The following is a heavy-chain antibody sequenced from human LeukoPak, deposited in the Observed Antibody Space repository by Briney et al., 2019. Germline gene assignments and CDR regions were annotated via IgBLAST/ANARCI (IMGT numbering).Heavy chain of an antibody. CDR3: ASTRCTGTSCYLPILD. CDR1: GFTFSSHS. J-gene: IGHJ4*02. Sequence: GGSLRLSCAASGFTFSSHSMNWVRQAPGKGLEWVANIKQDASENYYVDSVKGRFTISRDNAKNSLYLQMNSLRAEDTAMYYCASTRCTGTSCYLPILDWGQGILVTVSS. CDR2: IKQDASEN. V-gene: IGHV3-7*01. D-gene: IGHD2-2*01.